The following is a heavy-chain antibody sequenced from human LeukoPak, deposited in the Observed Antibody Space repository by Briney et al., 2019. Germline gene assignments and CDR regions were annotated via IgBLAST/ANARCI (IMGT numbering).Heavy chain of an antibody. CDR1: GYSISSGYY. CDR2: IYHSGST. J-gene: IGHJ4*02. Sequence: ASETLSLTCAVSGYSISSGYYWGWIRQPPGKGLEWIGSIYHSGSTYYNPSLKSRVTISVDTSKNQFSLKLSSVTAADTAVYYCARGPGGWFGEFLSVWDQGTLVTVSS. D-gene: IGHD3-10*01. V-gene: IGHV4-38-2*01. CDR3: ARGPGGWFGEFLSV.